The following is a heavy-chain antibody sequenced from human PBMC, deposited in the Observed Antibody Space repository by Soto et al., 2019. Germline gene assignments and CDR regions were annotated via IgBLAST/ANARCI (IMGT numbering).Heavy chain of an antibody. CDR1: GYPFTSYG. J-gene: IGHJ4*02. CDR3: ARDLGFLEWLFDY. Sequence: DSGKVCFKASGYPFTSYGISLVRQAPGQGLEWMGWISAYNGNTNYAQKLQVRVTMTTDTSTSTAYMELGSLRSYDTAVYYCARDLGFLEWLFDYWGQGTMVTVSS. D-gene: IGHD3-3*02. V-gene: IGHV1-18*01. CDR2: ISAYNGNT.